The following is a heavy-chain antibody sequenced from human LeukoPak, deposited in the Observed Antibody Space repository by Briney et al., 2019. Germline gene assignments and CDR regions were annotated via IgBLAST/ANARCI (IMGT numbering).Heavy chain of an antibody. V-gene: IGHV1-18*01. CDR1: VYTFTSYG. CDR2: ISAYNGNT. Sequence: ASVKVSFKCSVYTFTSYGISWVRQAPGQGREWMGVISAYNGNTNYAQRLHGRVTITTHTSTSTAYMALRSLRSDGTAVYYCARDSFIVVEQNYYYYYYMDVWGKGTTVTISS. J-gene: IGHJ6*03. CDR3: ARDSFIVVEQNYYYYYYMDV. D-gene: IGHD3-22*01.